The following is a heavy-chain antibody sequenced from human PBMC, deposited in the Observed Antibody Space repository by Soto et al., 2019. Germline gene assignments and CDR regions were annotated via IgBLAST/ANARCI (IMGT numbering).Heavy chain of an antibody. CDR2: ISSSSSYI. CDR3: ARGVQFYDILTGYYPEGSAFDI. CDR1: GFTFSSYS. D-gene: IGHD3-9*01. V-gene: IGHV3-21*01. Sequence: GGSLRLSCAASGFTFSSYSMNWVRQAPGKGLEWVSSISSSSSYIYYADSVKGRFTISRDNAKNSLYLQMNSLRAEDTAVYYCARGVQFYDILTGYYPEGSAFDIWGQGTMVTVSS. J-gene: IGHJ3*02.